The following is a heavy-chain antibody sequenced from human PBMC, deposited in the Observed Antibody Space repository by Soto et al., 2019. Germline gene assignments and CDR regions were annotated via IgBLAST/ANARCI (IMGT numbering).Heavy chain of an antibody. Sequence: QVQLVQSGAEVKKPGSSVKVSCKASGGTFSSYAISWVRQAPGQGLEWMGGIIPIFGTANYAQKFQGRVTITAEESTSTAYLELSSLRSEDTAVYYCARAGLACYDPLCSVAFEIWGQGTMVTVSS. J-gene: IGHJ3*02. CDR3: ARAGLACYDPLCSVAFEI. CDR1: GGTFSSYA. CDR2: IIPIFGTA. D-gene: IGHD2-2*01. V-gene: IGHV1-69*12.